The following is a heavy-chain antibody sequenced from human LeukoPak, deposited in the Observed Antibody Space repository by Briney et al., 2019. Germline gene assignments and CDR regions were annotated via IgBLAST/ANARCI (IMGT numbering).Heavy chain of an antibody. Sequence: GGSLRLSCAASGFTFSSHWMHWVRQAPGKGLVWVSRINEDGSDTNYADSVRGPFTISRDNAKNTLYLQMNGLTAEDTAVYYCARGCNLGRCGVCQDYWGQGTLVTVSS. CDR2: INEDGSDT. J-gene: IGHJ4*02. D-gene: IGHD2-8*02. V-gene: IGHV3-74*01. CDR3: ARGCNLGRCGVCQDY. CDR1: GFTFSSHW.